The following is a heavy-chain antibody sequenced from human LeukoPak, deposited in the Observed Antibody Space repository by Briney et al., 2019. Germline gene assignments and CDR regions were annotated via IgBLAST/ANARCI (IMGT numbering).Heavy chain of an antibody. Sequence: GGSLRLSCATSGFAFSTYGMHWVRQAPDTGLEWVAFISHDGSGKYYADSVRGRFTISRDNSKSTLYLQMNSLRAEDTAVFYCARDRGWYFQYWGQGTLVTVSS. CDR1: GFAFSTYG. CDR2: ISHDGSGK. V-gene: IGHV3-30*03. D-gene: IGHD6-19*01. J-gene: IGHJ4*02. CDR3: ARDRGWYFQY.